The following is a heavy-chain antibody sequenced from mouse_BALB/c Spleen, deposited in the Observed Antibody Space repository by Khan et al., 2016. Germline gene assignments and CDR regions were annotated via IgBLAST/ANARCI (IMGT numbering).Heavy chain of an antibody. V-gene: IGHV1-9*01. CDR1: GYTFSSYW. CDR2: ILPGSGSS. Sequence: QVQLKQSGAELMKPGASVKISCKATGYTFSSYWIEWVKQRPGHGLEWIGEILPGSGSSNYNEKFRGKATFTADTSSNTAYMQLSSLTYEDSAVPDCARTDRRGYFDYGGQGTTLTVSS. J-gene: IGHJ2*01. CDR3: ARTDRRGYFDY.